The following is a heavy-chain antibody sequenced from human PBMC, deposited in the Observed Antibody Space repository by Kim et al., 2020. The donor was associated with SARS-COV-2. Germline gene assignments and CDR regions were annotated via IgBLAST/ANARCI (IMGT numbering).Heavy chain of an antibody. D-gene: IGHD3-9*01. J-gene: IGHJ4*02. CDR3: ARVRYCDWLFHQSPHSFDY. Sequence: SETLSLTCAVYGDPVNGYYWSWIRQPPGKGLEWIGEINYDRSTNYKPSLKSRVTMSLDSSKSQFSLRLTSLTAADTAVYYFARVRYCDWLFHQSPHSFDYWGQGNLVTVSS. CDR2: INYDRST. V-gene: IGHV4-34*01. CDR1: GDPVNGYY.